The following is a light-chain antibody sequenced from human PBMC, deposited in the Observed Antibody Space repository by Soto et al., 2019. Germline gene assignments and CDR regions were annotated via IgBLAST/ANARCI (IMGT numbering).Light chain of an antibody. CDR1: ETITRY. Sequence: DIQMTQSPSSLSASVGETVIISCRASETITRYLNWYQSKPGKAPRLLISGASSLQSGVPSRFSGRYSGTDFTLTINSLQPEDFATYYCQQSYSNPLPFGGGTKVEMK. J-gene: IGKJ4*01. V-gene: IGKV1-39*01. CDR2: GAS. CDR3: QQSYSNPLP.